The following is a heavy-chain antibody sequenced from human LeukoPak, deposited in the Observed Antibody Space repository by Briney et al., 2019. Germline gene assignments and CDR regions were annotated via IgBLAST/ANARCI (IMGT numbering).Heavy chain of an antibody. V-gene: IGHV1-69*13. J-gene: IGHJ4*02. CDR2: IIPIFGTA. CDR3: ARGMKQQLWAFDY. D-gene: IGHD6-13*01. Sequence: GASVKVSCEASGGTFSSYAISWVRQAPGQGLEWMGGIIPIFGTANYAQKFQGRVTITADESTSTAYMELSSLRSEDTAVYYCARGMKQQLWAFDYWGQGTLVTVSS. CDR1: GGTFSSYA.